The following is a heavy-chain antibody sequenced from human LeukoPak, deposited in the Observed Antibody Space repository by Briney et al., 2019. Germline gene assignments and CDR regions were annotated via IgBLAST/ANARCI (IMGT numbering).Heavy chain of an antibody. V-gene: IGHV4-4*02. D-gene: IGHD6-19*01. J-gene: IGHJ6*03. CDR1: GGSISSSNW. Sequence: PSGTLSLTCAVSGGSISSSNWWSWVRQPPGKGLEWMGEIYHSGSTNYNPSLKSRVTISVDKSKNQFSLKVRSVTAADTAVYYCARDETYSSDWQSNHYYYYMDVWGKGTTVTVS. CDR3: ARDETYSSDWQSNHYYYYMDV. CDR2: IYHSGST.